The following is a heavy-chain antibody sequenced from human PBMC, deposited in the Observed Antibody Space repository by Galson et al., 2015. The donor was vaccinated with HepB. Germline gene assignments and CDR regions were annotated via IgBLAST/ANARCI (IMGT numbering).Heavy chain of an antibody. Sequence: SLRLSCAASGFSFSDYYMSWIRQAPGKGLEWLSYISRRSQSIYYADSVKGRFTISRDNAKDSLFLQMNSLRPDDTAVYYCARDGDYYYGMDVWGRGTTVIVSS. CDR2: ISRRSQSI. CDR1: GFSFSDYY. D-gene: IGHD4-17*01. CDR3: ARDGDYYYGMDV. V-gene: IGHV3-11*01. J-gene: IGHJ6*02.